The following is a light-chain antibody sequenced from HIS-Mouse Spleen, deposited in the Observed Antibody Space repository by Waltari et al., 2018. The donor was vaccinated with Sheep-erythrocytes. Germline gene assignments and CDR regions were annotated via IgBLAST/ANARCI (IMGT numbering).Light chain of an antibody. CDR3: QQLNSYPHT. CDR2: AAS. Sequence: DIQLTQSPSFLPASVGDRVTITCRASQGISSYLAWYQQKPGKAPKLLIYAASTLQSGGPSRFSGSGSGKEFTLTISSLQPEDFATYYCQQLNSYPHTFGQGTKLEIK. V-gene: IGKV1-9*01. J-gene: IGKJ2*01. CDR1: QGISSY.